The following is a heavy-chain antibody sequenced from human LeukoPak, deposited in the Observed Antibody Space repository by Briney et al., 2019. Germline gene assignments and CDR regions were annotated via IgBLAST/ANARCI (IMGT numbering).Heavy chain of an antibody. Sequence: SETLSLTCTVSGGSISSGYYWGWIRQPPGKGLEWIGSIYHSGSTYYNPSLKSRVTISVDTSKNQFSLKLSSVTAADTAVYYCARAWIPTSYSSTAFDYWGQGTLVTVSS. V-gene: IGHV4-38-2*02. CDR3: ARAWIPTSYSSTAFDY. CDR2: IYHSGST. J-gene: IGHJ4*02. CDR1: GGSISSGYY. D-gene: IGHD6-13*01.